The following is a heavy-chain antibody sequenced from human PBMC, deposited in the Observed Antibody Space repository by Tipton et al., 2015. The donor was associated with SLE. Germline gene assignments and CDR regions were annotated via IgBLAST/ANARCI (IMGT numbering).Heavy chain of an antibody. CDR2: FYYGKST. CDR1: GHSISSSSFY. V-gene: IGHV4-39*07. D-gene: IGHD5-12*01. J-gene: IGHJ4*02. Sequence: TLSLTCSVSGHSISSSSFYWGWIRQPPGKGLEWIGSFYYGKSTFYNPSLKSRVTTSVDTSTNRLSLQLSSVTAADTALYYCARLISAYDCNFDYWGQGTLVTVSS. CDR3: ARLISAYDCNFDY.